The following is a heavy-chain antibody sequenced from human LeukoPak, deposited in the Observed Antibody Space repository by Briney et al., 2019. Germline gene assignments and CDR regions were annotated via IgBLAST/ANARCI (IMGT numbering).Heavy chain of an antibody. CDR2: VSGSGDTT. V-gene: IGHV3-23*01. J-gene: IGHJ4*02. D-gene: IGHD3-16*01. CDR1: GFPLSSYA. Sequence: GESLRLSCAASGFPLSSYAMSWVRQPPGKGLEWVSGVSGSGDTTYYADSVKGRFTISRDNSKNTLYPQMDSLRAEDAAVYYCAKSDYYDESGHPSSFEYWGQGTLVTVSS. CDR3: AKSDYYDESGHPSSFEY.